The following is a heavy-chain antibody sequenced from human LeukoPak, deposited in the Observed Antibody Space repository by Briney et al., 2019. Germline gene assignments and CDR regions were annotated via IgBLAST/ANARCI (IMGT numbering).Heavy chain of an antibody. CDR1: GGSIGSYF. CDR3: ARTPVAMMYYFDY. CDR2: IYSGGST. Sequence: SDTLSLTCTVSGGSIGSYFWTWLRQPAGKGLEWIGRIYSGGSTNYNPSLKSRLTMSIDTSKSQFSLNLTSVTAADTAVYYCARTPVAMMYYFDYWGQGTLVTVSS. V-gene: IGHV4-4*07. D-gene: IGHD2-2*01. J-gene: IGHJ4*02.